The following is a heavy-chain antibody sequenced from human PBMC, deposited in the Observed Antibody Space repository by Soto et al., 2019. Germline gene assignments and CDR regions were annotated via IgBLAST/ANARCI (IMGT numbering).Heavy chain of an antibody. Sequence: QVQLVESGGGVVQPGRSLRLSCAASGFSFSNYGMHWVRQAPGKGLEWVAVIWYDGSNKYYGDSVKGRFTISRDNSKNTLYLQMNSLRAEDTAVYYCARDLYRGYSYGPQQFDYLGPGTLVIVSS. V-gene: IGHV3-33*01. CDR3: ARDLYRGYSYGPQQFDY. J-gene: IGHJ4*02. CDR2: IWYDGSNK. D-gene: IGHD5-18*01. CDR1: GFSFSNYG.